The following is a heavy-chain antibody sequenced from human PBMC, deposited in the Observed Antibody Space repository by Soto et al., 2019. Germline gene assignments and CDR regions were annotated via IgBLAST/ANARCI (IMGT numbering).Heavy chain of an antibody. CDR3: ARDFFETAWQQLDYYYYYGMDV. CDR2: IKYDGSEE. CDR1: GFTFSDYW. Sequence: GGSLRVSCAGSGFTFSDYWMSWARQAPGKGLEWVANIKYDGSEEYYVDSVRGRFTISRDNAMNSLHLQMNSLRADDTAVYYCARDFFETAWQQLDYYYYYGMDVWGQGTTVTVSS. V-gene: IGHV3-7*05. D-gene: IGHD6-13*01. J-gene: IGHJ6*02.